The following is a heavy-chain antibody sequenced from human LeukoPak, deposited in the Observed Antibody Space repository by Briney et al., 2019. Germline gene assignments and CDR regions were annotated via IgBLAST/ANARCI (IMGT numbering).Heavy chain of an antibody. Sequence: SETLSLTCTVSGGSITSYYWSWMRQPPGKGPEWIGYIYYGGNTDYNPSLKSRVTMSVDTSKNQFSLKLTSVTAADTAIYYCARIMGFCSSTTRYPRFDPWGQGTLVTVSS. V-gene: IGHV4-59*01. J-gene: IGHJ5*02. CDR3: ARIMGFCSSTTRYPRFDP. D-gene: IGHD2-15*01. CDR2: IYYGGNT. CDR1: GGSITSYY.